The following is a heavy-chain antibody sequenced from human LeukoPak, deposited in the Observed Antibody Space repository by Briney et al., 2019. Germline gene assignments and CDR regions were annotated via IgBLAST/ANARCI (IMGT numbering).Heavy chain of an antibody. J-gene: IGHJ2*01. D-gene: IGHD3-9*01. Sequence: ASVKVSCKVSGYTLTELSMHWVRQAPGKGLGWMGGFDPEDGETIYAQKFQGRVTMTEDTSTDTAYMELSSLRSEDTAVYYCATKLDILTGYSNWYFDLWGRGTLVTVSS. CDR1: GYTLTELS. V-gene: IGHV1-24*01. CDR3: ATKLDILTGYSNWYFDL. CDR2: FDPEDGET.